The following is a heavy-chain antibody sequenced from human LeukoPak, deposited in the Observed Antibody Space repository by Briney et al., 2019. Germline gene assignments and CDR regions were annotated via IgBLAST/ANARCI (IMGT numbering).Heavy chain of an antibody. CDR1: GFTFSSYA. J-gene: IGHJ4*02. CDR2: ISGSGGST. D-gene: IGHD6-13*01. V-gene: IGHV3-23*01. Sequence: PGGSVRLSCAASGFTFSSYAMSWVRQAPGKGLEWVSAISGSGGSTYYADSVKGRLTISRDNSKNTLYLQMNSLRAEDTAVYYCAKGWHRAAAHEVYWGQGTLVTVSS. CDR3: AKGWHRAAAHEVY.